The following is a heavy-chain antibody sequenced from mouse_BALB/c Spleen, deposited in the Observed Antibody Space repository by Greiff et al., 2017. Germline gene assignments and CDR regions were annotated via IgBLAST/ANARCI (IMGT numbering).Heavy chain of an antibody. CDR2: ISNGGGST. CDR1: GFTFSSYT. D-gene: IGHD2-2*01. V-gene: IGHV5-12-2*01. CDR3: ARHEGLRRFPFAY. Sequence: EVQLVESGGGLVQPGGSLKLSCAASGFTFSSYTMSWVRQTPEKRLEWVAYISNGGGSTYYPDTVKGRFTISRDNAKNTLYLQMSSLKSEDTAMYYCARHEGLRRFPFAYWGQGTLVTVSA. J-gene: IGHJ3*01.